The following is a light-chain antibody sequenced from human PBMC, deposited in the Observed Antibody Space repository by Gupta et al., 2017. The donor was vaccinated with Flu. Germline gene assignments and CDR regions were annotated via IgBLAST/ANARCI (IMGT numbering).Light chain of an antibody. Sequence: SATLSCRASQTINLNYLAWFQQKSGQAPRLLVYAASTRATGIPDRFSGSASGTDFTLTISRLEPEDFAVYYCQQYGSTRGYSFGQGTHLEIK. CDR2: AAS. V-gene: IGKV3-20*01. CDR3: QQYGSTRGYS. J-gene: IGKJ2*03. CDR1: QTINLNY.